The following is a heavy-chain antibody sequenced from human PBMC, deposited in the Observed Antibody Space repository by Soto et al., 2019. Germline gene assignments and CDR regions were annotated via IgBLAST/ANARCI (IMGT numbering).Heavy chain of an antibody. Sequence: QVQLQQWGAGLLKPSETLSLTCAVYGGSFSGYYWSWIRQPPGKGLEWIGEINHSGSTNYNPSLKSRVTISLDTSKNQFSLKLSSVTAADPAVYYCARSRPVLLWFGESNNWFDPWGQGTLVTVSS. V-gene: IGHV4-34*01. J-gene: IGHJ5*02. CDR3: ARSRPVLLWFGESNNWFDP. CDR2: INHSGST. D-gene: IGHD3-10*01. CDR1: GGSFSGYY.